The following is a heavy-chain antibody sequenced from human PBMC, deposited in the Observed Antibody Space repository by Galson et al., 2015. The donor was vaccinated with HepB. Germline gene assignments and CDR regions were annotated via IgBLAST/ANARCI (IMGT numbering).Heavy chain of an antibody. Sequence: SLRLSCAASGFTFSSYGMHWVRQAPGKGLEWVAVISYDGSNKYYADSVKGRFTISRDNSKNTLYLQMNSLRAEDTAVYYCARPLQTYSSSWYGVGDAFDIWGQGTMVTVSS. CDR2: ISYDGSNK. J-gene: IGHJ3*02. CDR3: ARPLQTYSSSWYGVGDAFDI. V-gene: IGHV3-30*03. D-gene: IGHD6-13*01. CDR1: GFTFSSYG.